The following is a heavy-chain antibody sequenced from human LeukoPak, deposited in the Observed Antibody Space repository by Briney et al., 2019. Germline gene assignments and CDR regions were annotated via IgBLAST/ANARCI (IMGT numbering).Heavy chain of an antibody. CDR1: GFTFSSYA. V-gene: IGHV3-64*01. CDR3: ARDMAGPSDY. CDR2: ISSNGGST. D-gene: IGHD6-19*01. J-gene: IGHJ4*02. Sequence: GSLRLSCAASGFTFSSYAVHWVRQAPGKGLEYVSAISSNGGSTYYANSVKGRFTISRVNSKNTLYLQMGSLRAEDMAVYYCARDMAGPSDYWGQGTLVTVSS.